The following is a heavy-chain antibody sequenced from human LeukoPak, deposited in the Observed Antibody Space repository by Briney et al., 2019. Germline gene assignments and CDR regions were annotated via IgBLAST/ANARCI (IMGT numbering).Heavy chain of an antibody. J-gene: IGHJ4*02. V-gene: IGHV4-38-2*02. CDR3: ARDISMDVDTAMAFDY. Sequence: KPSETLSLTCTVSGYSISSIHCWGWIRQPPGKGREWIGSIYYSGSTYYNPSLKSRVTISVDTSKNQFSLKLSSVTAADTAVYYCARDISMDVDTAMAFDYWGQGTLVTVSS. CDR1: GYSISSIHC. CDR2: IYYSGST. D-gene: IGHD5-18*01.